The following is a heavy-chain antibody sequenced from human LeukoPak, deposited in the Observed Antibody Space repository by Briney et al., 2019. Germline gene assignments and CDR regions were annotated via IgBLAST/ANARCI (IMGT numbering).Heavy chain of an antibody. CDR3: ARHVVAVGFDY. CDR2: ITSSSSYI. J-gene: IGHJ4*02. Sequence: GGSLRLSCAASGFTFSSYTMNWVRQAPGKGVEWVSSITSSSSYIYYADSVEGRFTISRDNAKNSLYLHMNSLRAEDTAVYYCARHVVAVGFDYWGQGTLVTVSS. CDR1: GFTFSSYT. D-gene: IGHD3-22*01. V-gene: IGHV3-21*01.